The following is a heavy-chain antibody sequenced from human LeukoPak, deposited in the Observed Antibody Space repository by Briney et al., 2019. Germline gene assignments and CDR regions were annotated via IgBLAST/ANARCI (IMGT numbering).Heavy chain of an antibody. CDR2: INPNSGGT. J-gene: IGHJ5*01. CDR3: ARDLRNNCFDS. Sequence: VSVRVSCKTSGYTFTDYYMHWVRQAPGQGLEWMGWINPNSGGTNYAQKFQGRVTMTRDTSISTAYMELSRLRSDDTAVYYCARDLRNNCFDSWGQGTLVPVSS. V-gene: IGHV1-2*02. CDR1: GYTFTDYY.